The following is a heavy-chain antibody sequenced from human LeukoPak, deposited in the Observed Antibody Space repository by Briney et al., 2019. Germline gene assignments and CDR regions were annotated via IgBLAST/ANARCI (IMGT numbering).Heavy chain of an antibody. Sequence: SGGSLRLSCAASGFTFSRYWMSWVRQAPGKGLEWVAVIWYGGSNKYYADSVKGRFTISRDNSKNTLYLQMNSLRAEDTAVYYCAKDSDSSSWYYFDYWGQGTLVTVSS. J-gene: IGHJ4*02. CDR1: GFTFSRYW. CDR3: AKDSDSSSWYYFDY. CDR2: IWYGGSNK. D-gene: IGHD6-13*01. V-gene: IGHV3-30*02.